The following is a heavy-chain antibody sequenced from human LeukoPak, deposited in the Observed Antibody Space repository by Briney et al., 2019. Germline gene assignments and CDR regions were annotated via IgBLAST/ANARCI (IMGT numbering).Heavy chain of an antibody. D-gene: IGHD2-2*02. CDR2: IYYGGST. CDR3: ARECSSTGCYTGRGAGNWFDP. Sequence: SETLSLTCTVSGGSISSYYWSWIRQPPGKGLEWIGYIYYGGSTNYNPSLKSRVTISVDTSKNQFSLKLSSVTAADTAVYYCARECSSTGCYTGRGAGNWFDPWGQGTLVTVSS. V-gene: IGHV4-59*01. CDR1: GGSISSYY. J-gene: IGHJ5*02.